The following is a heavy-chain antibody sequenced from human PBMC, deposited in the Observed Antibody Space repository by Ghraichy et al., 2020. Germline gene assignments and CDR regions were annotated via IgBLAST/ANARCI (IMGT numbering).Heavy chain of an antibody. Sequence: SETLSLTCTVSGGSISSSGYYWGWIRQPPGKGLEWIGTIYYSGVTYYSPSLESRVTMSVDSSKNQFSLRLGSVTAADTAMYFCARHVPYSSGWYPFDFWGQGTLVTVSS. J-gene: IGHJ4*02. CDR1: GGSISSSGYY. CDR3: ARHVPYSSGWYPFDF. V-gene: IGHV4-39*01. CDR2: IYYSGVT. D-gene: IGHD6-19*01.